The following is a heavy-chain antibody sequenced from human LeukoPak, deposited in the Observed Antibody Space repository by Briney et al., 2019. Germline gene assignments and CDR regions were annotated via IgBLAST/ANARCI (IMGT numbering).Heavy chain of an antibody. Sequence: GRSLRLSCAASGFTFSNYGMHWVRQAPGKGLEWVAVTSYDGSYKYYADSVKGRFTVSRDNSKNTLYLQMNSLRGEDTAVYYCAKERGQGMATIGYYFDYWGQGTLVTVSS. CDR1: GFTFSNYG. V-gene: IGHV3-30*18. J-gene: IGHJ4*02. CDR3: AKERGQGMATIGYYFDY. D-gene: IGHD5-24*01. CDR2: TSYDGSYK.